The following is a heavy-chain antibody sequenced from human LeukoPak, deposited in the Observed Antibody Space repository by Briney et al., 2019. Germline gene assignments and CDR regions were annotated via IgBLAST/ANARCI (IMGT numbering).Heavy chain of an antibody. J-gene: IGHJ6*02. Sequence: GGSLRLSCAASGFTFSSYSMNWVRQAPGKGLEWVSYISSSSSTIYYADSVKGRFTISRDNAKNSLYLQMNSLRAEDTAVYYRARETYYYDSSGYYQYYYYYGMDVWGQGTTVTVSS. V-gene: IGHV3-48*01. CDR2: ISSSSSTI. CDR1: GFTFSSYS. D-gene: IGHD3-22*01. CDR3: ARETYYYDSSGYYQYYYYYGMDV.